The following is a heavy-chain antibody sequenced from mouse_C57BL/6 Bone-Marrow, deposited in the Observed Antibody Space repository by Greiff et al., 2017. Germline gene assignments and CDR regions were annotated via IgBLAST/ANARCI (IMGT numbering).Heavy chain of an antibody. V-gene: IGHV1-15*01. CDR3: TDYYGSSPWFAY. CDR1: GYTFTDYE. J-gene: IGHJ3*01. CDR2: IDPETGGT. D-gene: IGHD1-1*01. Sequence: VHLVESGAELVRPGASVTLSCKASGYTFTDYEMHWVKQTPVHGLEWIGAIDPETGGTAYNQKFKGKAILTADKSSSTAYMELRSLTSEDSAVYYCTDYYGSSPWFAYWGQGTLVTVSA.